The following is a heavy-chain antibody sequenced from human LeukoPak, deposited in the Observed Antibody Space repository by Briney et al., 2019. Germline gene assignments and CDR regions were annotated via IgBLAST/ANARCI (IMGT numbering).Heavy chain of an antibody. V-gene: IGHV3-64D*06. CDR1: GVTFSSYA. D-gene: IGHD3-22*01. CDR3: APSPYYYESSGYSA. J-gene: IGHJ5*02. CDR2: ISSNGGST. Sequence: GGSLRLSCSASGVTFSSYAMHWVRQAPGKGLEYVSAISSNGGSTYYADSVKGRFTISRDNSKNTLYLQMSSLRAEDTAVYYCAPSPYYYESSGYSAWGQGTLVTVSS.